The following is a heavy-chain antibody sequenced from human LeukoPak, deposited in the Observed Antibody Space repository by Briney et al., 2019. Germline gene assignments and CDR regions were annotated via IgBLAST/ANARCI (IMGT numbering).Heavy chain of an antibody. CDR1: GVSFNGYY. CDR3: ARVRATGAHDC. D-gene: IGHD7-27*01. J-gene: IGHJ4*02. Sequence: PSETLSLTCAVYGVSFNGYYWSWIRQPPGKGLEWIGEINHSGSTNYNPSLKSRVTISVDTSKNQFSLKLSSVTAADTAVYYCARVRATGAHDCWGQGTLVTVSS. V-gene: IGHV4-34*01. CDR2: INHSGST.